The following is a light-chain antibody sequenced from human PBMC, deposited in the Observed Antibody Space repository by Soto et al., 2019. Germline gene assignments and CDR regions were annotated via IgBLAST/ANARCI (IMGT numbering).Light chain of an antibody. CDR1: SSNIGINP. CDR2: TNN. Sequence: SVLTQPPSASGTPGQGVIISCSGSSSNIGINPVNWYQQLPGTAPKLLIYTNNQRPSGVPDRFSGSKSGTSASLAISGLHSEDEGDYYCAAWDDSLNGVIFGGGTKLTVL. CDR3: AAWDDSLNGVI. V-gene: IGLV1-44*01. J-gene: IGLJ2*01.